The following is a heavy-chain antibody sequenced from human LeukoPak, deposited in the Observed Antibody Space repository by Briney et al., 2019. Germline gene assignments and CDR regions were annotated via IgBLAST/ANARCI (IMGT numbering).Heavy chain of an antibody. CDR2: ISGSGGGT. Sequence: PSETLSLTCTVSGGSISSTSYFWGWIRQPPGKGLEWVSAISGSGGGTYYADSVKGRFTISRDNSKNTLYLQMSSLRAEDTAIYYCAGDYSTGWYQFGYWGQGTLVTVSS. V-gene: IGHV3-23*01. CDR1: GGSISSTSYF. CDR3: AGDYSTGWYQFGY. D-gene: IGHD6-19*01. J-gene: IGHJ4*02.